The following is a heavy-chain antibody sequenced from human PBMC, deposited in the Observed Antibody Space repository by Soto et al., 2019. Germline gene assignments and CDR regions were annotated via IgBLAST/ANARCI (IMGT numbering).Heavy chain of an antibody. CDR2: INPNSGGT. Sequence: KTRASVKVSCKASGYTFTGYYMHWVRQAPGQGLEWMGWINPNSGGTNYAQKFQGWVTMTRDTSISTAYMELSRLRSDDTAVYDCARAVDTALDYAMDVWGQGTTVTVSS. D-gene: IGHD5-18*01. J-gene: IGHJ6*02. CDR3: ARAVDTALDYAMDV. CDR1: GYTFTGYY. V-gene: IGHV1-2*04.